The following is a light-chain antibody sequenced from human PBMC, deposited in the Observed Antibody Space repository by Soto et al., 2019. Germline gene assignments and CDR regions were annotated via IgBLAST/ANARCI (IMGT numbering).Light chain of an antibody. Sequence: DIQMTQSPSSLSASVGDRVTITCRASQSINNYLSWFQQKPGKAPRLLIYAASSLPGGVPSRFSGSGSGTDFTLTISSVQAEDLATYFCQQSSTTPWTFGQGTKVEIK. CDR1: QSINNY. V-gene: IGKV1-39*01. CDR3: QQSSTTPWT. J-gene: IGKJ1*01. CDR2: AAS.